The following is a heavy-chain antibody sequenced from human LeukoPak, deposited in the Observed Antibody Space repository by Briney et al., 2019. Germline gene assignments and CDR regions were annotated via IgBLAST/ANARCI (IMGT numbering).Heavy chain of an antibody. CDR1: GFPFSSYA. CDR2: ISGSGGST. CDR3: AKGNTMIVVVSDY. V-gene: IGHV3-23*01. Sequence: GGSLRLSCAASGFPFSSYAMSWVRQAPGKGLEWVSAISGSGGSTYYADSVKGRFTISRDNSKNTLYLRMNSLRAEDTAVYYCAKGNTMIVVVSDYWGQGTLVTVSS. J-gene: IGHJ4*02. D-gene: IGHD3-22*01.